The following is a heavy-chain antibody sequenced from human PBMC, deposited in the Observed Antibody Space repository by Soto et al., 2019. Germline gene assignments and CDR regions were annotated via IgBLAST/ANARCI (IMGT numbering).Heavy chain of an antibody. Sequence: ASVKVSCKASGYTFTSYGISWVRQAPGQGLEWMGWISAYNGNTNYAQKLQGRVTMTTDTSMSTAYMELRSLRSDDTAAYYCARDPIVGATTARGWFDPWGQGTLVTVSS. J-gene: IGHJ5*02. V-gene: IGHV1-18*01. CDR3: ARDPIVGATTARGWFDP. CDR2: ISAYNGNT. CDR1: GYTFTSYG. D-gene: IGHD1-26*01.